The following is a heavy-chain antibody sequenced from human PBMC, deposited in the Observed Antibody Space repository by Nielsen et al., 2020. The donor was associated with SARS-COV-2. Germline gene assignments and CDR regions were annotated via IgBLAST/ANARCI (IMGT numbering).Heavy chain of an antibody. CDR2: ISSSSSYT. Sequence: GESLKISCAASGFTFSDYYMSWIRQAPGKGLEWVSYISSSSSYTNYADSVKGRFTISRDNAKNSLYLQMNSLRAEDTAVYYCARASTIVVDPDDAFDIWGQGTMVTVSS. CDR1: GFTFSDYY. J-gene: IGHJ3*02. D-gene: IGHD3-22*01. V-gene: IGHV3-11*05. CDR3: ARASTIVVDPDDAFDI.